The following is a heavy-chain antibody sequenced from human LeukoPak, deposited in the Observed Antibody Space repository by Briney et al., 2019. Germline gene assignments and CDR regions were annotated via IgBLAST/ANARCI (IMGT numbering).Heavy chain of an antibody. CDR1: GGTFSSYA. CDR2: IIPIFGTA. D-gene: IGHD4-17*01. CDR3: ASGTTVTTFDY. V-gene: IGHV1-69*13. Sequence: GASVKVSCKASGGTFSSYAISWVRQAPGQGLEWMGEIIPIFGTANYAQKFQGRVTITADESTSTAYMELSSLRSEDTAVYYCASGTTVTTFDYWGQGTLVTVSS. J-gene: IGHJ4*02.